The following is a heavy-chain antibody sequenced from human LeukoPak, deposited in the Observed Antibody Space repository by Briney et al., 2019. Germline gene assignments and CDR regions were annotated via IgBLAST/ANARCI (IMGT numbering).Heavy chain of an antibody. CDR1: GYTFTSYG. V-gene: IGHV1-18*01. J-gene: IGHJ3*02. CDR3: AGPTVVTPRGNDAFDI. Sequence: GASVKVSCKASGYTFTSYGISWVRQAPGQGLEWMGWISAYNGNTNYAQKLQGRVTMTTDTSTSTAYMELRSLRSDDTAVYYCAGPTVVTPRGNDAFDIWGQGTMVTVSS. D-gene: IGHD4-23*01. CDR2: ISAYNGNT.